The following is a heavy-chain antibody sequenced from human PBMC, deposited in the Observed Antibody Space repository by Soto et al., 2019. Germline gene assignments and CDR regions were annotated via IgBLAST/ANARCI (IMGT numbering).Heavy chain of an antibody. V-gene: IGHV1-69*01. J-gene: IGHJ5*02. D-gene: IGHD3-3*01. CDR2: IIPIFGTA. CDR1: GGTFSSYA. Sequence: QVQLVQSGAEVKKPGSSVKVSCKASGGTFSSYAISWVRQAPGQGLEWMGGIIPIFGTANYAQKFQGRVTITADESTSTAYMELSSLRSEDTAVYYCARGGGFYDFWSGYPLDNWFDPWGQGTLVTVSS. CDR3: ARGGGFYDFWSGYPLDNWFDP.